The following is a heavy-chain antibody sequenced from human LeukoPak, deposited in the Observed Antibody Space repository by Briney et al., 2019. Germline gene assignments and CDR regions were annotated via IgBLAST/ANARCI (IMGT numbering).Heavy chain of an antibody. D-gene: IGHD6-19*01. Sequence: GGSLRLSCAASGFTFSSYAMHWVRQAPGKGLEWVAVISYDGSNKYYADSVKGRFTISRDNSKNTLYLQMNSLRAEDTAVYYCAGDRDSSGAMDVWGQGTTVTVSS. CDR2: ISYDGSNK. CDR1: GFTFSSYA. V-gene: IGHV3-30-3*01. CDR3: AGDRDSSGAMDV. J-gene: IGHJ6*02.